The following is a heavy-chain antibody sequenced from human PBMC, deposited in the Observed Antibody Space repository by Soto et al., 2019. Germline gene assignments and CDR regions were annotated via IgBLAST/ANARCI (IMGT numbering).Heavy chain of an antibody. J-gene: IGHJ4*02. D-gene: IGHD3-10*01. Sequence: GGSLRLSCAASGFTFSSYWMSWVRQAPGRGLEWVANIKEDGSEEYYVDSVKGRFTISRDNAKNSLYLQMNSLRAEDTAVYYCARDGFEYYYGSGSYYQYYFDYWGQGTLVTVSS. V-gene: IGHV3-7*01. CDR1: GFTFSSYW. CDR2: IKEDGSEE. CDR3: ARDGFEYYYGSGSYYQYYFDY.